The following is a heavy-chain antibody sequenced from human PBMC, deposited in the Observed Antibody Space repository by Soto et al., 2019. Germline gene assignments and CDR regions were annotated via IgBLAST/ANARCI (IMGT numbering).Heavy chain of an antibody. D-gene: IGHD5-12*01. CDR1: GYTFTSYY. CDR3: ARDAQIGHGYSVYHTY. J-gene: IGHJ4*02. CDR2: INPSGGST. Sequence: QVQLVQSGAEVTKPGASVKVSCKASGYTFTSYYIHWVRQAPGQGLEWVGLINPSGGSTTDAPKFQGRVTMSRDTSTSTVYMELNSLRSEDTAVYFCARDAQIGHGYSVYHTYWGQGTLVTVSS. V-gene: IGHV1-46*01.